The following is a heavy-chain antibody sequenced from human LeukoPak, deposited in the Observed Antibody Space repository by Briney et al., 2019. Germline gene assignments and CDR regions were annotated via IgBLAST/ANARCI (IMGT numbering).Heavy chain of an antibody. CDR1: GGSISSGGYY. V-gene: IGHV4-31*03. J-gene: IGHJ4*02. CDR3: ARVNYGSATKEDY. CDR2: IHHSGSS. D-gene: IGHD3-10*01. Sequence: PSETLSLTCTVSGGSISSGGYYWSWIRQHPGKGLEWIGYIHHSGSSYYNPSLKSRVIISVDTSKNQFSLKLSSVTAADTAVYYCARVNYGSATKEDYWGQGTLVTVSS.